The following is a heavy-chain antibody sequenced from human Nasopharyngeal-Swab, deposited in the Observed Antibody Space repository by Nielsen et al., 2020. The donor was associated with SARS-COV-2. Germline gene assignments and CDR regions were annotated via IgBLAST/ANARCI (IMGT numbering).Heavy chain of an antibody. CDR3: ARDTGRGNEH. J-gene: IGHJ1*01. D-gene: IGHD3-10*01. V-gene: IGHV3-23*01. Sequence: GESLKISCLASGFTFNNNAMTWVRQAPGKGLEWVSTVSGSGKITYYADSVKGRFTISRDNAKNSLYLQMNSLRAEDTAVYYCARDTGRGNEHWGQGTLVTVSS. CDR1: GFTFNNNA. CDR2: VSGSGKIT.